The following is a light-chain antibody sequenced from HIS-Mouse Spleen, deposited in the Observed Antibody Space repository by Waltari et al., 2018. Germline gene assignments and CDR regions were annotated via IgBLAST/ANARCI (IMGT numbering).Light chain of an antibody. CDR1: SSDVGSYNL. CDR3: CSYAGSSTWV. Sequence: QSALTQPASVSGSPGQSITISCTGTSSDVGSYNLVSWYQQPPGKAPKRMIYDGSKRPSGGSNRFSGSKSGNTGYLTISGLQAEDEADYYCCSYAGSSTWVFGGGTKLTVL. CDR2: DGS. V-gene: IGLV2-23*01. J-gene: IGLJ3*02.